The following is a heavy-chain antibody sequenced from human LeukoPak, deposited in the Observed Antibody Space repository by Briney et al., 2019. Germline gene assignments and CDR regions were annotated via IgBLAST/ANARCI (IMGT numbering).Heavy chain of an antibody. CDR3: ARGAGSSSWYARLHPAAYLDYYMDV. V-gene: IGHV4-31*03. CDR1: GGSISSGGYY. Sequence: KPSETLSLTCTVSGGSISSGGYYWSWIRQHPGKGLEWIGYIYYSGSTYYNPSLKSRVTISVDTSKNQFSLKLSSVTAADTAVYYCARGAGSSSWYARLHPAAYLDYYMDVWGKGTTVTVSS. J-gene: IGHJ6*03. D-gene: IGHD6-13*01. CDR2: IYYSGST.